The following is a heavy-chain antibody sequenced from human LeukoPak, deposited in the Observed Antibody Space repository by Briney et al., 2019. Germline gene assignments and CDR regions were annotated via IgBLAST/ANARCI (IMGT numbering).Heavy chain of an antibody. Sequence: SETLSLTCTVSGGSVSSGSYYWSWIRQPPGRGLEWIGYIYYSGSTNYNPSLKSRVTISVDTSKNQFSLKLSSVTAADTAVYYCARVSWNYVGFDYWGQGTLVTVSS. D-gene: IGHD1-7*01. CDR2: IYYSGST. J-gene: IGHJ4*02. V-gene: IGHV4-61*01. CDR3: ARVSWNYVGFDY. CDR1: GGSVSSGSYY.